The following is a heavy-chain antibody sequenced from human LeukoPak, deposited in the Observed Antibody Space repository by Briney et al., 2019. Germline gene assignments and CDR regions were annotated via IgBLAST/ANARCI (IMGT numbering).Heavy chain of an antibody. D-gene: IGHD6-25*01. CDR3: AREGGDPRWLDP. Sequence: SETLSLTCTVSGGSISSYYWTWIRQSAGKGLEWIGRINTGGSTNYNPSLRSRVTMSVNTSKNQFSLNLTSVTAADTAVYSCAREGGDPRWLDPWGQGTLVTVSS. J-gene: IGHJ5*02. CDR2: INTGGST. CDR1: GGSISSYY. V-gene: IGHV4-4*07.